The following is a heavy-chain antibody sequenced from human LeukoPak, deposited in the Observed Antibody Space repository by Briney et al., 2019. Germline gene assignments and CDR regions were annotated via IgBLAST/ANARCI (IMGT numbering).Heavy chain of an antibody. Sequence: GSLRLSCAASGFAVSNIYMNWVRHAPGKGLEWVSVIFGGDSTYYADSVKGRFTISRDNSKNTVYLQMNSLRADDTSVYHSARGLGTYTTSWYHFYGMDFWGLGTTVTVS. CDR1: GFAVSNIY. D-gene: IGHD3-16*01. CDR3: ARGLGTYTTSWYHFYGMDF. V-gene: IGHV3-66*01. J-gene: IGHJ6*02. CDR2: IFGGDST.